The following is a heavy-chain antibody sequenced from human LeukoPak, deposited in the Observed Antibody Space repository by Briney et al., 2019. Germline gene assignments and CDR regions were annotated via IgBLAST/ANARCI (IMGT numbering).Heavy chain of an antibody. J-gene: IGHJ4*02. D-gene: IGHD6-13*01. CDR2: ISWNSGSI. CDR1: GFTFDDYA. CDR3: AKASSGYSSSIPGDYFDY. Sequence: PGRSLRLSCAASGFTFDDYAMHWVRQAPGKGLEWVSGISWNSGSIGYADSVKGRFSISRDNAKNSLYLQMNSLRAEDTALYYCAKASSGYSSSIPGDYFDYWGQGTLVTVSS. V-gene: IGHV3-9*01.